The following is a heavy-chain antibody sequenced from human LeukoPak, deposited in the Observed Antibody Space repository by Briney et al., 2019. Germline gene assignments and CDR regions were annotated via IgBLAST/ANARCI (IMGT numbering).Heavy chain of an antibody. J-gene: IGHJ4*02. Sequence: GGSLRLSCAASGFTFSSYAMHWVRQAPGKGLEWVAVISYDGSNKYYADSVKGRFTISRGNSKNTLYLQMNSLRAEDTAVYYCARGAPQYYDILTGGFDYWGQGTLVTVSS. D-gene: IGHD3-9*01. CDR3: ARGAPQYYDILTGGFDY. CDR1: GFTFSSYA. V-gene: IGHV3-30-3*01. CDR2: ISYDGSNK.